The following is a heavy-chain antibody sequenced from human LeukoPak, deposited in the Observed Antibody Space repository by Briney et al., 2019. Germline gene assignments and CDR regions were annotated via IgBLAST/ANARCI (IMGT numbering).Heavy chain of an antibody. Sequence: PGGSLRLSCAASGFTFSSYAMSWVRQAPGKGLEWVSAISGSGGSTYYADSVKGRFTISRDNSKNTLYLQMNSLRAEDAAVYYCAKDLHGWELLAPYYYYYMDVWGKGTTVTVSS. V-gene: IGHV3-23*01. CDR2: ISGSGGST. CDR3: AKDLHGWELLAPYYYYYMDV. CDR1: GFTFSSYA. D-gene: IGHD1-26*01. J-gene: IGHJ6*03.